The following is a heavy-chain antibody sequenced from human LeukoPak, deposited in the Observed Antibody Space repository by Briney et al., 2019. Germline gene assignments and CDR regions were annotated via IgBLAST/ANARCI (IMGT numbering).Heavy chain of an antibody. V-gene: IGHV4-30-2*03. CDR3: ATYYYGSGSYLNWFDP. CDR2: ISYSGST. CDR1: GGSISSGGYS. Sequence: SETLSLTCAVSGGSISSGGYSWSWIRQPPGKGLEWIGYISYSGSTYYNPSLKSRVTISVDTSKNQFSLKLSSVTAADTAVYYCATYYYGSGSYLNWFDPWGQGTLVTVSS. D-gene: IGHD3-10*01. J-gene: IGHJ5*02.